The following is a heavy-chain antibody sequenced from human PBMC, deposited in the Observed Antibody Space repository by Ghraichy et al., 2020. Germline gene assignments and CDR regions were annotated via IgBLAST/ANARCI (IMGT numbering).Heavy chain of an antibody. CDR2: IYPGDSDT. CDR1: GYSFTSYW. CDR3: AREVPAATGGMDV. Sequence: GESLNISCKGSGYSFTSYWIGWVRQMPGKGLECMGIIYPGDSDTRYSPSFQGQVTISADKSISTAYLQWSSLKASDTAMYYCAREVPAATGGMDVWGQGTTVTVSS. V-gene: IGHV5-51*01. D-gene: IGHD2-2*01. J-gene: IGHJ6*02.